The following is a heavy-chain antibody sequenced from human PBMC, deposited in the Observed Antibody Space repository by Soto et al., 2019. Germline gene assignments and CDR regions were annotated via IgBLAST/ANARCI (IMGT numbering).Heavy chain of an antibody. CDR2: IYTSGST. CDR1: GGSISSYY. D-gene: IGHD3-22*01. CDR3: ARDPRYYDSSGSYNWFDP. V-gene: IGHV4-4*07. J-gene: IGHJ5*02. Sequence: SETLSLTCTVAGGSISSYYWSWIRQPAGKGLEWIGRIYTSGSTNYNPSLKSRVTMSVDTSKDQFSLKLSSVTAADTAVYYCARDPRYYDSSGSYNWFDPLGQGTLVTVSS.